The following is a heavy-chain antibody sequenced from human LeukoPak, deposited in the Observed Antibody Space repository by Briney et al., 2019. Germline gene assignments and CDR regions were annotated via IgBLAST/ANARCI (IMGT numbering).Heavy chain of an antibody. D-gene: IGHD5-24*01. CDR2: ITGGGDFT. CDR1: GSTFTSHA. Sequence: GGSLRLSCAASGSTFTSHAMSWVRQAPGKGLEWILAITGGGDFTYYADSVKGRFSISRDNYKNTLYLQINSLRAEDTAVYYCAKDQLATIRGYFDYWGQGTLVTVSS. J-gene: IGHJ4*02. V-gene: IGHV3-23*01. CDR3: AKDQLATIRGYFDY.